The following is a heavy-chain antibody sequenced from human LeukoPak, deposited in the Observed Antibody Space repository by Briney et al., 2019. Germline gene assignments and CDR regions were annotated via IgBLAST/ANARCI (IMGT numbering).Heavy chain of an antibody. D-gene: IGHD2-2*01. J-gene: IGHJ6*03. CDR1: GFTFSSYG. CDR3: ANTPPYQLLYYYYYMDV. V-gene: IGHV3-30*02. CDR2: IRYDGSNK. Sequence: PGGSLRLSCAASGFTFSSYGMHWVRQAPGKGLEWVAFIRYDGSNKYYADSVKGQFTISRDNSKNTLYLQMNSLRAEDTAVYYCANTPPYQLLYYYYYMDVWGKGTTVTVSS.